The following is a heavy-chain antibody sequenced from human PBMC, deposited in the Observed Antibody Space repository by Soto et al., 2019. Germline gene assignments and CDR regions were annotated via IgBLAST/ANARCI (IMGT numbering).Heavy chain of an antibody. D-gene: IGHD3-10*01. V-gene: IGHV4-34*01. CDR3: ARGQLVWYGDLTPYHRDMDV. Sequence: ETLSLTCAFYGGSFDDFYWSWVRQSPGKGLEWVGEISHDGGTNYSPSLASRVSISVDTSKNQFSLHLRSVTAADTGLYYCARGQLVWYGDLTPYHRDMDVWGQGTTVTVSS. CDR1: GGSFDDFY. J-gene: IGHJ6*02. CDR2: ISHDGGT.